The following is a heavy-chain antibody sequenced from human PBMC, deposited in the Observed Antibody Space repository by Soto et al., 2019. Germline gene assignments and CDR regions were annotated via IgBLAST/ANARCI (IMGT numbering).Heavy chain of an antibody. CDR1: GFTFSSYA. D-gene: IGHD6-6*01. CDR3: AKESDRSSSPW. J-gene: IGHJ1*01. V-gene: IGHV3-23*01. Sequence: EVQLLESGGGLVQPGGSLRLSCAASGFTFSSYAMSCVRQAPGKGLYWVSGISGSGGSTYYADSVKGRFTISRDNSKNTLYLQLSSLRAEDTAIYSCAKESDRSSSPWWGQGTLVTVSS. CDR2: ISGSGGST.